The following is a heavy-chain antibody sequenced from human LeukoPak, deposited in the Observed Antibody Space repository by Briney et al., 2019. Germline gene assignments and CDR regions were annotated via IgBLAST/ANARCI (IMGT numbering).Heavy chain of an antibody. CDR2: ISYDGNDQ. D-gene: IGHD3-22*01. CDR3: AKTVNFYDSRRLDY. V-gene: IGHV3-30*18. CDR1: GVTFSNYG. Sequence: PGGSLRLSCAASGVTFSNYGMHWARQAPGKGLEWVAFISYDGNDQYYADSVKGRFTISRDNSKNTLYLQTNSLRPEDTAVYYCAKTVNFYDSRRLDYWGQGALVTVSS. J-gene: IGHJ4*02.